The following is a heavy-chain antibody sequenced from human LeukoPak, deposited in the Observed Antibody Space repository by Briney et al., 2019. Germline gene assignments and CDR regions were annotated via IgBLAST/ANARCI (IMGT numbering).Heavy chain of an antibody. J-gene: IGHJ4*02. CDR2: INWNGGST. D-gene: IGHD3-10*01. V-gene: IGHV3-20*04. CDR3: ARDTSSSYGSGSDY. Sequence: GGSPRLSCVHPLYSSDDDMMSWVPEAPGKGLECVSGINWNGGSTGYADSVKGRFTISRDNAKNSLYLQMNSLRAEDTALYYCARDTSSSYGSGSDYWGQGTLVTVSS. CDR1: LYSSDDDM.